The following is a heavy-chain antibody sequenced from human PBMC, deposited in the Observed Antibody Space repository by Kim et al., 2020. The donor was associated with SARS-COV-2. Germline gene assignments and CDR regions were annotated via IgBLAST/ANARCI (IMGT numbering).Heavy chain of an antibody. CDR3: ARDIHRSVQMYCFDS. CDR1: GFIFSGYA. CDR2: IWHDGSKK. V-gene: IGHV3-33*01. D-gene: IGHD2-8*02. J-gene: IGHJ4*03. Sequence: GGSLRLSCEASGFIFSGYAMYWVRQAPGKGLEWVAFIWHDGSKKYYADSVKGRFTISRDNSKNTMYLEMNSLRADDTAVYYCARDIHRSVQMYCFDSWGQGTQVSVSS.